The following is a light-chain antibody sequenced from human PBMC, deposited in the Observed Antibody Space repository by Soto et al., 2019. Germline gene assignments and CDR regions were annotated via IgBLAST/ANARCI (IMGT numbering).Light chain of an antibody. CDR1: RSNIGSNT. J-gene: IGLJ2*01. Sequence: QAVVTQAPSASGTPGQTVDISCSGSRSNIGSNTINWYRQLPGTAPKLLIYNNNQRPSGVPDRFSGSKSGTSASLAISGLQSEDEADYYCAAWDDSLDGPVFGGGTKLTVL. CDR2: NNN. CDR3: AAWDDSLDGPV. V-gene: IGLV1-44*01.